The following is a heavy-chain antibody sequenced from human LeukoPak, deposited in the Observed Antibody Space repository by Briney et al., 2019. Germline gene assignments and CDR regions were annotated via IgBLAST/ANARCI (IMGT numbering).Heavy chain of an antibody. V-gene: IGHV1-69*01. D-gene: IGHD3-16*02. CDR3: ARVKKFGGVIAEGAFDI. CDR2: IIPIFGTA. J-gene: IGHJ3*02. CDR1: GGTFSSYA. Sequence: ASVKVSCKASGGTFSSYAISWVRQAPGQGLEWMGGIIPIFGTANYAQKFQGRVTITADESTSTAYMELSSLRSEDTAVYYCARVKKFGGVIAEGAFDIWGQGTMVTVSS.